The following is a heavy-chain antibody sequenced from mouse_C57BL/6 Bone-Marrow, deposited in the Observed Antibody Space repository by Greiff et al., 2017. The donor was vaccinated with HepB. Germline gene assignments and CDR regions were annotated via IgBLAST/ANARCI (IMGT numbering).Heavy chain of an antibody. V-gene: IGHV14-4*01. CDR1: GFNIKDDY. Sequence: EVQLQQSGAELVRPGASVKLSCTASGFNIKDDYMHWVKQRPEQGLEWIGWIDPENGDTEYASKFQGKATITADTSSNTAYLQLSSLTSEDTAVYYCTLTTPHWYFDVWGTGTTVTVSS. D-gene: IGHD1-1*01. CDR3: TLTTPHWYFDV. CDR2: IDPENGDT. J-gene: IGHJ1*03.